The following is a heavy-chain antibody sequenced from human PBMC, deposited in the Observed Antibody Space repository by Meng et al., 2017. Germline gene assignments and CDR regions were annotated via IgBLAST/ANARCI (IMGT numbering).Heavy chain of an antibody. D-gene: IGHD4-17*01. Sequence: GESLKISCAASGFTFSSYSMNWVRQAPGKGLEWVANIKQDGSEKYYVDSVKGRFTISRDNAKNSLYLQMNSLRAEDTAVYYCARERYGDYIHWYFDLWGRGTLVTVSS. CDR2: IKQDGSEK. V-gene: IGHV3-7*01. CDR1: GFTFSSYS. J-gene: IGHJ2*01. CDR3: ARERYGDYIHWYFDL.